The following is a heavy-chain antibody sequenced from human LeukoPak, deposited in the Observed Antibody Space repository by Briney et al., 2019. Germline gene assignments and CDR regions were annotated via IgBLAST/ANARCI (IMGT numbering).Heavy chain of an antibody. J-gene: IGHJ4*02. Sequence: GGSLRLSCAVSGFTFSSYAMSWVRQAPGKGLEWVSAISGSGGSTYYADSVKGRFTISRDNSKNTLYLQMNSLRAEDTAVYYCAKNYGQGQYQLLKSPIDYWGQGTLVTVSS. CDR1: GFTFSSYA. CDR3: AKNYGQGQYQLLKSPIDY. CDR2: ISGSGGST. V-gene: IGHV3-23*01. D-gene: IGHD2-2*01.